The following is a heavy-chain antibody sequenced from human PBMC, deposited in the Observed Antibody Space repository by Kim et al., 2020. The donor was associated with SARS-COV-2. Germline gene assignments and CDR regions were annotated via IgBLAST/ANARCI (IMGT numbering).Heavy chain of an antibody. CDR3: ARRRGSGGSYAGDFDI. J-gene: IGHJ3*02. D-gene: IGHD2-15*01. CDR1: GYSFTSYW. Sequence: GESLKISCKGSGYSFTSYWIGWVRQMPGKGLEWMGIIYPGDSDTRYSPSFQGQVTISADKSISIAYLQWSSLKAPDTAMYFCARRRGSGGSYAGDFDIWGQGTMVTVSS. CDR2: IYPGDSDT. V-gene: IGHV5-51*01.